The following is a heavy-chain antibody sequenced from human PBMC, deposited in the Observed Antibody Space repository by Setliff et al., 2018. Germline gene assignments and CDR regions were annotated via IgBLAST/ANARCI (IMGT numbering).Heavy chain of an antibody. CDR3: ARLRISYESNTYFYPKYFDF. D-gene: IGHD3-22*01. Sequence: SETLSLTCTVSGGSISDYYWSWIRQAPGKGLEWIGYIYYGGSTNYNPSLNSRVAISVDTSENQFSLRLNSVTAADTAVYYCARLRISYESNTYFYPKYFDFWGQGTLVTV. CDR2: IYYGGST. V-gene: IGHV4-59*01. CDR1: GGSISDYY. J-gene: IGHJ4*02.